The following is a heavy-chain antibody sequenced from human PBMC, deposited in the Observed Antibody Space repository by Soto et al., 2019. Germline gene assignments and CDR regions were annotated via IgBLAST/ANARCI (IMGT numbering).Heavy chain of an antibody. J-gene: IGHJ4*02. V-gene: IGHV4-34*02. D-gene: IGHD1-26*01. Sequence: QVQLQQWGAGLLKPSETLSLTCAVYGVSFSDYYWSWISPTPEKGLEWIGEVSHSGSTTYHPSLKNLVTIAIHTPKNQFSLTLNSVTAADTAMYFCAREEPASRHHDYWGQGNLVTVSS. CDR3: AREEPASRHHDY. CDR1: GVSFSDYY. CDR2: VSHSGST.